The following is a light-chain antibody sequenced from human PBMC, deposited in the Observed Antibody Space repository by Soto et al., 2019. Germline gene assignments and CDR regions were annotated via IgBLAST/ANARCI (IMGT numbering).Light chain of an antibody. CDR2: EVT. CDR3: RSYTTSNPPFV. V-gene: IGLV2-14*01. J-gene: IGLJ1*01. CDR1: RGDVGGFNY. Sequence: QSALTQPASVSGYPGQSITISCTGTRGDVGGFNYVSWYQHHPSKAPKLLIYEVTNRPSGVSNRLSGSKSGNTASLTISGLQAEDEADYYCRSYTTSNPPFVFGTGTKLTVL.